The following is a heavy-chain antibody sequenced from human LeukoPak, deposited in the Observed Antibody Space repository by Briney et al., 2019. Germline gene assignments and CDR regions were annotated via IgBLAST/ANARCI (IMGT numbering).Heavy chain of an antibody. CDR1: GFTFSGYS. J-gene: IGHJ4*02. Sequence: GGSLRLSCAASGFTFSGYSMNWVRQAPGKGLERISYISSSSSTMYYADSVKGRFTISRDNAKNSLYLQMNSLRDEDTAVYYCVRSDDYWGQGTLVTVSS. CDR2: ISSSSSTM. V-gene: IGHV3-48*02. CDR3: VRSDDY.